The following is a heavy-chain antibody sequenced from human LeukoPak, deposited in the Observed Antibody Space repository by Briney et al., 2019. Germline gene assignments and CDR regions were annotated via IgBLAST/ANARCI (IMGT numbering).Heavy chain of an antibody. CDR1: GFTFSSHS. Sequence: GGSLRLSCAASGFTFSSHSMNWVRQAPGKGLEWVSSITSSGRYIYDADSVKGRFTISRDNAKNSLYLQMNSLRAEDTVVYYCARDPVWSPVSGVFDSWGQGTLVTVSS. D-gene: IGHD2-21*01. CDR3: ARDPVWSPVSGVFDS. CDR2: ITSSGRYI. V-gene: IGHV3-21*01. J-gene: IGHJ4*02.